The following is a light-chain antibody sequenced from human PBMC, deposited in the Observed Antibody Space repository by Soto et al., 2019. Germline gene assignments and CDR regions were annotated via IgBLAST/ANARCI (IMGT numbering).Light chain of an antibody. V-gene: IGLV2-14*01. CDR3: SSYSSSSTFYV. Sequence: QSVLTQPASVSGSPGQSITISCTGTSSDIGGFYYVSWYQHHPGKDPKLMIYQVSNRPSGVSNRFSGSKSGNTASLTISGLQAEDEDDYFCSSYSSSSTFYVFGAGTKVT. CDR1: SSDIGGFYY. CDR2: QVS. J-gene: IGLJ1*01.